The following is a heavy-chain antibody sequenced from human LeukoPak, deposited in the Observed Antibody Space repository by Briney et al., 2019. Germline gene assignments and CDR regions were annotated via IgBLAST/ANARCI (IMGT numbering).Heavy chain of an antibody. V-gene: IGHV4-34*01. D-gene: IGHD2-15*01. CDR3: ARGPPGGSDALDI. J-gene: IGHJ3*02. CDR2: INHSGST. Sequence: SETLSLTCAVYGGSFSGYYWSWIRQPPGKGLEWIGEINHSGSTNYNPSLKSRVTISVDTSKNQFSLKLSSVTAADTAVYYCARGPPGGSDALDIWGQGTMVTVSS. CDR1: GGSFSGYY.